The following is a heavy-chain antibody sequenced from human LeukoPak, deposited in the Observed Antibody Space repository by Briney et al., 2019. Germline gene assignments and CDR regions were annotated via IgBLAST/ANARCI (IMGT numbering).Heavy chain of an antibody. CDR1: GFTFSTYG. CDR2: ISYAGSNK. Sequence: GGSLRLSCAASGFTFSTYGMHWVRQAPGKGLECVAVISYAGSNKYYADSVKGRFAISRDNVKNTLYPQMNSLRAEDTAVFYGGRVAVESNLNNWLEPGGEGTLVSVS. CDR3: GRVAVESNLNNWLEP. J-gene: IGHJ5*02. D-gene: IGHD6-19*01. V-gene: IGHV3-30*03.